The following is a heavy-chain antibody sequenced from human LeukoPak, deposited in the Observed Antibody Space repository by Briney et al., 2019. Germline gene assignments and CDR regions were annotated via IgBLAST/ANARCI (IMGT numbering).Heavy chain of an antibody. CDR1: GFTFSSYW. V-gene: IGHV3-23*01. D-gene: IGHD6-13*01. J-gene: IGHJ3*02. CDR2: ISGSGGST. Sequence: GGSLRLSCAASGFTFSSYWMSWVRQAPGKGLEWVSAISGSGGSTYYADSVKGRFTISRDNSKNTLYLQMNSLRAEDTAVYYCAKDLVYSSSWEDAFDIWGQGTMVTVSS. CDR3: AKDLVYSSSWEDAFDI.